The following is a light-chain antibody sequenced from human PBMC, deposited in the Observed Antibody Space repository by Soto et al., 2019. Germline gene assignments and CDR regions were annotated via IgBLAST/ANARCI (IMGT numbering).Light chain of an antibody. J-gene: IGLJ2*01. CDR1: TGAVTSGYS. CDR2: STT. V-gene: IGLV7-43*01. Sequence: QAVVTQEPSLTVSPGGTVTLTCASSTGAVTSGYSPNWFQQKPGQAPRALMYSTTNKYSWTPARFSGYLLGGKAALTLSGVQPDDEADYYCLLYYASAHVVIFGAGTKRTVL. CDR3: LLYYASAHVVI.